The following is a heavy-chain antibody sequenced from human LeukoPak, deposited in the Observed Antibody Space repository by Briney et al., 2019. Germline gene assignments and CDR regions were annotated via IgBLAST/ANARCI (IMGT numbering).Heavy chain of an antibody. V-gene: IGHV3-7*01. CDR2: IKQDGSEK. CDR3: ARDGGTDWYDP. J-gene: IGHJ5*02. Sequence: GGSLRLSCAASGFTISGYWMTRVRQAPGKGLEWVANIKQDGSEKTYVDSVKGRFTISRDNAKNSIYLQMNSLRVEDTAIYYCARDGGTDWYDPWGQGTLVSVSS. CDR1: GFTISGYW. D-gene: IGHD3-16*01.